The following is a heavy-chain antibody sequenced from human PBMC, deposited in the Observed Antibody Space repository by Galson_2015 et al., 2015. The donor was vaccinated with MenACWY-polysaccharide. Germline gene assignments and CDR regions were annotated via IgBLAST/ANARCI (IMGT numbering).Heavy chain of an antibody. CDR1: GYNFNTFW. V-gene: IGHV5-51*01. CDR3: HRHQFGTVGSPAGH. J-gene: IGHJ4*02. Sequence: QSGAEVKKPGESLTISCEASGYNFNTFWIGWARQLPGKGLEWMGIIFPATSSTKYSPSFQGQVTISADKSNSTAYLQWTSLKASDPALYSCHRHQFGTVGSPAGHWGQGTLIIVSS. CDR2: IFPATSST. D-gene: IGHD3-10*01.